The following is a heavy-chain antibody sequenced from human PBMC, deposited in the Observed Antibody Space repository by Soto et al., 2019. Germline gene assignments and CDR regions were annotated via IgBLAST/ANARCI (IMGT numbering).Heavy chain of an antibody. J-gene: IGHJ6*02. V-gene: IGHV1-69*01. D-gene: IGHD3-3*01. CDR3: ARVPYDFWRGYLVGGMDV. CDR1: GGTFSSYA. CDR2: IIPIFGTA. Sequence: QVQLVQSGAEVKKPGSSVKVSCKASGGTFSSYAISWVRQAPGQGLEWMGGIIPIFGTANYAQKFQGRVTITADESTSTDYKELSSLRSEDTAVYYCARVPYDFWRGYLVGGMDVWGQGTTVTVSS.